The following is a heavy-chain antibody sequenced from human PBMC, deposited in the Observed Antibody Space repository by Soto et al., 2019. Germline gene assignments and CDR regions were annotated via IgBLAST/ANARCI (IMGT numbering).Heavy chain of an antibody. Sequence: GASVKVSCKASGYTFTSYGISWVRQAPGQGLGWMGWISAYNGNTNYAQKLQGRVTMTTDTSTSTAYMELRSLRSDDTAVYYCARDTYYDFWSGYNYYYYGMDVWGQGTTVTVSS. CDR3: ARDTYYDFWSGYNYYYYGMDV. V-gene: IGHV1-18*04. CDR1: GYTFTSYG. CDR2: ISAYNGNT. D-gene: IGHD3-3*01. J-gene: IGHJ6*02.